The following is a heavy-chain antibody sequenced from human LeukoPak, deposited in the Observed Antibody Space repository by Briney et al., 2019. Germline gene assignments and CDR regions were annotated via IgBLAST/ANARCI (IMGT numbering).Heavy chain of an antibody. J-gene: IGHJ6*03. Sequence: SETLSLTCTVSGGSISSYYWSWIRQPPGKGLEWIGYIYYSGSTNYNPSLKSRVTISVDTSKNQFSLKLSSVTAADTAVYYCARHVKYYYGSGSYALWAYYYYMDVWGKGTTVTISS. CDR1: GGSISSYY. CDR2: IYYSGST. D-gene: IGHD3-10*01. CDR3: ARHVKYYYGSGSYALWAYYYYMDV. V-gene: IGHV4-59*01.